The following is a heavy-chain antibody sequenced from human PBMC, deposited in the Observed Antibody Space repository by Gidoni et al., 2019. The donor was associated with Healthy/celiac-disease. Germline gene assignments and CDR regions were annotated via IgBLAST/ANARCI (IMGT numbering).Heavy chain of an antibody. J-gene: IGHJ6*03. CDR1: GYTYTSYG. V-gene: IGHV1-18*04. CDR2: ISAYNGNT. CDR3: ARSYDFWSGPSRPTLYYMDV. Sequence: QVQLVQSGAEVKKPGASVKVSCKASGYTYTSYGISWVRQAPGQGLEWMGWISAYNGNTNYAQKLQGRVTMTTDTSTSTAYMELRSLRSDDTAVYYCARSYDFWSGPSRPTLYYMDVWGKGTTVTVSS. D-gene: IGHD3-3*01.